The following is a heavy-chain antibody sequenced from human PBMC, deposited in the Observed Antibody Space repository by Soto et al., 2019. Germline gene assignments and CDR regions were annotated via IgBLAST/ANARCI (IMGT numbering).Heavy chain of an antibody. CDR3: ARPPYYDILTGYYFDY. Sequence: GGSLRLSCAASGFTLSSYAMSWVRQAPGKGLEWVSAISGSGGSTYYADSVKGRFTISRDNSKNTLYLQMNSLRAEDTAVYYCARPPYYDILTGYYFDYWGRGTLVTVSS. CDR1: GFTLSSYA. CDR2: ISGSGGST. D-gene: IGHD3-9*01. V-gene: IGHV3-23*01. J-gene: IGHJ4*02.